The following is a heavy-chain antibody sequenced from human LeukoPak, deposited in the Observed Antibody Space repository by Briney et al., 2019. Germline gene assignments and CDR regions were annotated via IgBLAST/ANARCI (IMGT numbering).Heavy chain of an antibody. V-gene: IGHV3-23*01. Sequence: GGCLRLSCADSVFTFSIDAMSGVRHAPGRGLEWVSAISGSGGSTYYADSVRGGFPIPRDKSKNTLHLQMNSLRAEDTAVYYCARVGAPSGWDNWFDSWGQGTLVTVSS. J-gene: IGHJ5*01. CDR2: ISGSGGST. CDR1: VFTFSIDA. D-gene: IGHD6-19*01. CDR3: ARVGAPSGWDNWFDS.